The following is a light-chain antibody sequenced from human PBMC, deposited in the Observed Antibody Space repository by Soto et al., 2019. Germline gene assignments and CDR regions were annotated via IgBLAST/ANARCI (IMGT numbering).Light chain of an antibody. CDR1: RTDVDGHDY. V-gene: IGLV2-14*03. Sequence: QSVLTQPASVSGSPGQSITISCTGARTDVDGHDYVSWYQQHPGQAPKLIIFDVHNRPSGVSSRFSGSKSGDTASLTISGLRAEDDGDYYCSSYTASTLFYVFGTGTKVTVL. CDR3: SSYTASTLFYV. CDR2: DVH. J-gene: IGLJ1*01.